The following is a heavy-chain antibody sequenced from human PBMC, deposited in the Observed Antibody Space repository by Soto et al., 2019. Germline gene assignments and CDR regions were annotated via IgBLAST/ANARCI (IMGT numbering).Heavy chain of an antibody. Sequence: QVQLVQSGAEVRKPGSSVKVSCKASGGTFSRHAISWVRQAPGQGLEWMGGIIPIFGTANHAQKFQGRVTIIADESTSTVYMELSILRSEATAMYYCARGWGYDSNDYYYAYWGQGTLVIVSS. CDR3: ARGWGYDSNDYYYAY. D-gene: IGHD3-22*01. J-gene: IGHJ4*02. V-gene: IGHV1-69*01. CDR2: IIPIFGTA. CDR1: GGTFSRHA.